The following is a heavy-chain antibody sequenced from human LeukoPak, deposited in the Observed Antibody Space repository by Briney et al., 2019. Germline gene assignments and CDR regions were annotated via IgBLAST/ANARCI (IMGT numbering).Heavy chain of an antibody. CDR3: ARDRAVVTHYYYYGMDV. J-gene: IGHJ6*02. CDR1: GGTFSSYA. V-gene: IGHV1-69*04. D-gene: IGHD4-23*01. Sequence: SVKVSCKASGGTFSSYAISWVRQAPGQGLEWMGRITPILGIANYAQKFQGRVTITADKSTSTAYMELSSLRSEDTAVYYCARDRAVVTHYYYYGMDVWGQGTTVTVSS. CDR2: ITPILGIA.